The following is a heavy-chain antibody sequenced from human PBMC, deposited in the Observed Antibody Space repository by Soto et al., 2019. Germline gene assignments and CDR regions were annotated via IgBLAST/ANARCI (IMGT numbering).Heavy chain of an antibody. CDR2: IIPIFGTA. CDR3: ARDSGYSYGSPIDP. V-gene: IGHV1-69*13. J-gene: IGHJ5*02. CDR1: GGTFSSYA. Sequence: GASVKVSCKASGGTFSSYAISWVRQAPGQGREWMGGIIPIFGTANYAQKFQGRVTITADESTSTAYMELSSLRSEDTAVYYCARDSGYSYGSPIDPWGQGTLVTVSS. D-gene: IGHD5-18*01.